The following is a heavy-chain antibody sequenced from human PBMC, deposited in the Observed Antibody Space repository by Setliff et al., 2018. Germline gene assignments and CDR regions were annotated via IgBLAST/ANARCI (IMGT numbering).Heavy chain of an antibody. CDR3: ARDGKQYYYDSTGYYRNWFDP. J-gene: IGHJ5*02. V-gene: IGHV3-30*02. D-gene: IGHD3-22*01. Sequence: PGGSLRLSCAASGFSFNTYGMHWVRQAPGEGLEWVAFVQFDGSNKYYADSVRGRFTISRDNSNNTLYMQMSSLRAEDTAIYSCARDGKQYYYDSTGYYRNWFDPWGQGTLVTVSS. CDR2: VQFDGSNK. CDR1: GFSFNTYG.